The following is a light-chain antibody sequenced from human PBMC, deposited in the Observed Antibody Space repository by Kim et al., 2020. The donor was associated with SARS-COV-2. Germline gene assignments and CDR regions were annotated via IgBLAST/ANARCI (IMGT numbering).Light chain of an antibody. V-gene: IGLV2-14*04. CDR1: SSDVCGYNY. CDR3: SSYTSSSTLV. Sequence: PSLTVSCTGTSSDVCGYNYVTWYQQHPGKDPKLMIYDVSNRPSGVSNRFSGSKSGNTASLTISGLQAEDEADYYCSSYTSSSTLVFGGGTQLTVL. J-gene: IGLJ3*02. CDR2: DVS.